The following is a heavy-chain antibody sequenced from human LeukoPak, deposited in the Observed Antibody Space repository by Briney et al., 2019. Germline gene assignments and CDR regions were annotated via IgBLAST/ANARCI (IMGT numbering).Heavy chain of an antibody. Sequence: GGSLRLSCSASGFTFSSYAMRWVRQAPGKGLEYVSAISSNGGSTYYAESVKGRFTISRDHSKNTLYLQMSSLRAEDTAVHYCVKDPGSGWYYYYNGMDVGGKGTTVTVSS. V-gene: IGHV3-64D*06. D-gene: IGHD6-19*01. CDR3: VKDPGSGWYYYYNGMDV. J-gene: IGHJ6*04. CDR1: GFTFSSYA. CDR2: ISSNGGST.